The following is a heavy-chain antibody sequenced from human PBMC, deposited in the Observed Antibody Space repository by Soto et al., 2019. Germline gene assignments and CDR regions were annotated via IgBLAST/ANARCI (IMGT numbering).Heavy chain of an antibody. CDR3: ATEHQWLAPDY. CDR2: ISYDGSNK. D-gene: IGHD6-19*01. Sequence: QVQLVESGGGVVQPGRSLRLSCAASGFTFSSYGMHWVRQAPGKGLEWVAVISYDGSNKYYADSVKGRFTISRDNSKNTLYLLMNSLRAEDTAVYYCATEHQWLAPDYWGQGTLVTVSS. V-gene: IGHV3-30*03. CDR1: GFTFSSYG. J-gene: IGHJ4*02.